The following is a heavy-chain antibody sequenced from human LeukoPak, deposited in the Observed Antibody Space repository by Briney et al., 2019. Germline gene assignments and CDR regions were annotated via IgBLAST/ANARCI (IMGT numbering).Heavy chain of an antibody. CDR2: INPNSGGT. V-gene: IGHV1-2*06. J-gene: IGHJ1*01. CDR1: GYTFTGYY. Sequence: ASVKVSCKASGYTFTGYYMHWVRQAPGQGLEWMGRINPNSGGTNYAQKFQGRVTVTRDTSISTAYMELSRLRSDDTAVYYCARILSGDYVLAYFQHWGQGTLVTVSS. CDR3: ARILSGDYVLAYFQH. D-gene: IGHD4-17*01.